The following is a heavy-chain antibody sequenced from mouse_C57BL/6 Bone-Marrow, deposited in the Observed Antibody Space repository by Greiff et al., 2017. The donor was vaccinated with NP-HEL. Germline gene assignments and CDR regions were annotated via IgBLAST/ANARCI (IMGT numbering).Heavy chain of an antibody. J-gene: IGHJ4*01. CDR3: ARSESTVVNYYAMDY. CDR2: INPGSGGT. Sequence: QVQLQQSGAELVRPGTSVKVSCKASGYAFTNYLIEWVKQRPGQGLEWIGVINPGSGGTNYNEKFKGKATLNADKSSSTAYMQLSSLTSEDSAVYFCARSESTVVNYYAMDYWGQGTSVTVSS. V-gene: IGHV1-54*01. D-gene: IGHD1-1*01. CDR1: GYAFTNYL.